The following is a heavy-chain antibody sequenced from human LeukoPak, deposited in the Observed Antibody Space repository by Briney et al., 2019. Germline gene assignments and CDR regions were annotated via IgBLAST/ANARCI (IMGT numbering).Heavy chain of an antibody. D-gene: IGHD4-17*01. CDR1: GGTFSSYA. Sequence: GASVKVSCKASGGTFSSYAISWVRQAPGQGLEWMGRIIPIFGTANYAQKFQGRVTITTDESPSTTSMELSSLRSEDTAVYYCATLTTVTPGHFDYWGQGTLVTVSS. CDR3: ATLTTVTPGHFDY. J-gene: IGHJ4*02. CDR2: IIPIFGTA. V-gene: IGHV1-69*05.